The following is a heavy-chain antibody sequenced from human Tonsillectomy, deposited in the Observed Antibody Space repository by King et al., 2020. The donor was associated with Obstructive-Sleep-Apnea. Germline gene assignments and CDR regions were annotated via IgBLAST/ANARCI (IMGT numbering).Heavy chain of an antibody. CDR3: ARDGESSGFGYYYYGMDV. Sequence: VQLVESGGGVVQPGRSLRLSCAASGFTFSSYGMHWVRQAPGKGLEWVAVISYDGSNKYYADSLKGRFTISRDNSKNTLYLQMNSLRAEDTAVYYCARDGESSGFGYYYYGMDVWGQGTTVTVSS. V-gene: IGHV3-30*03. CDR2: ISYDGSNK. CDR1: GFTFSSYG. J-gene: IGHJ6*02. D-gene: IGHD6-19*01.